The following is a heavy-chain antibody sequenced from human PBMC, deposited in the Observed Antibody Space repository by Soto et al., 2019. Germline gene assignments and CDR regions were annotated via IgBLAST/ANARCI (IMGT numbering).Heavy chain of an antibody. D-gene: IGHD4-17*01. CDR3: ARVGGDMTTVTTFDY. J-gene: IGHJ4*02. CDR1: GGSISSGGYY. CDR2: IYYSGST. Sequence: QVQLQESGPGLVKPSQTLSLTCTVSGGSISSGGYYWSWIRQHPGKGLEWIGYIYYSGSTYYNPSPQSRVTISVDTSKNQFSLKLSSVTAADTAVYYCARVGGDMTTVTTFDYWGQGTLVTVSS. V-gene: IGHV4-31*03.